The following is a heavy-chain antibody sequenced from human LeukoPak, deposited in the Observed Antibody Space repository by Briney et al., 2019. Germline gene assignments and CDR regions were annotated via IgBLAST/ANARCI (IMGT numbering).Heavy chain of an antibody. CDR1: GFTFSSYG. V-gene: IGHV3-23*01. J-gene: IGHJ4*02. Sequence: GGSLRLSCAASGFTFSSYGMSWVRQAPGKGLGWVSAISGSGGSTYYADSVKGRFTISRDNSKNTLYLQMNSLRAEDTAVYYCARGAYDYVWGSYRPDYWGQGTLVTVSS. CDR3: ARGAYDYVWGSYRPDY. CDR2: ISGSGGST. D-gene: IGHD3-16*02.